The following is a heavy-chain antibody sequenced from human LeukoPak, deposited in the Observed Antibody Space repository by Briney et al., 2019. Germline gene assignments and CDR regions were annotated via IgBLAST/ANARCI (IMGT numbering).Heavy chain of an antibody. CDR3: AKVHNDYGDLSWVVY. D-gene: IGHD4-17*01. Sequence: GGSLRLSCAASGFTVSSNYMSWVRQAPGKGLEWVSLIYINGSTCYADSVKGRFTISRDNSKNTLYLLMNSLRAEDTAVYYCAKVHNDYGDLSWVVYWGQGTLVTVSS. V-gene: IGHV3-53*01. CDR2: IYINGST. J-gene: IGHJ4*02. CDR1: GFTVSSNY.